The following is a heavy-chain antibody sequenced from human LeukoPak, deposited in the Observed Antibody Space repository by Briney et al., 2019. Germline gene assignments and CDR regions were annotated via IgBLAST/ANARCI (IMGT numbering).Heavy chain of an antibody. V-gene: IGHV3-23*01. CDR2: IIGSGGTT. D-gene: IGHD3-22*01. CDR1: GFTFNSYA. J-gene: IGHJ4*02. CDR3: ARGSTYYDSSGQVPFDY. Sequence: GGSLRLSCAASGFTFNSYAMTWVRQAPGKGLEWVSSIIGSGGTTYYADSVKGRFTISRDNSENTLYLQMNSLRAEDTAVYSCARGSTYYDSSGQVPFDYWGQGTLVTVSS.